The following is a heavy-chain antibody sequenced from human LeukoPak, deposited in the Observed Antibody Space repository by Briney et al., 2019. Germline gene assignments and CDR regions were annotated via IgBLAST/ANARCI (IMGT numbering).Heavy chain of an antibody. V-gene: IGHV3-23*01. CDR1: GFTVSTYA. D-gene: IGHD5-12*01. Sequence: GGSLRLSCAASGFTVSTYAMSWVRQAPGKGLEWVSDLRGGGTDTYYADSVRGRFTISRDNSKNTLYLQMNSLRAEDTAIYYCAKTSRVNSGYDSPFDYWGQGTLVTVTS. CDR3: AKTSRVNSGYDSPFDY. CDR2: LRGGGTDT. J-gene: IGHJ4*02.